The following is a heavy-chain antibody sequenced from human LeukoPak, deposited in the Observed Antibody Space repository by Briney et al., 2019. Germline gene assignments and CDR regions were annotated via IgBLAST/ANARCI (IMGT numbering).Heavy chain of an antibody. Sequence: VASVNVSRKASLGTFSSYAIRWVRPAPGQGLEWMGRIIPILGIANYAQKFQGRVTITADKSTSTAYMELSSLRSEDTAVYYCARFPMGGYGDHAYWYFDLWGRGTLVTVSS. CDR2: IIPILGIA. CDR3: ARFPMGGYGDHAYWYFDL. D-gene: IGHD4-17*01. V-gene: IGHV1-69*04. CDR1: LGTFSSYA. J-gene: IGHJ2*01.